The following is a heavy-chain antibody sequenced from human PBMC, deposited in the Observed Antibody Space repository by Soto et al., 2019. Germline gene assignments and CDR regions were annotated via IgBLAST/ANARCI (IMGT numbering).Heavy chain of an antibody. Sequence: SETLSLTCAVSGGSISSSNWWSWVRQPPGKGLEWIGEIYHSGSTNYNPSLKSRVTISVDKSKNQFSLKLSSVTAADTAVYYCARVAGYYDSSGYYRPTYSSYGMDVWGQGPTVTLSS. CDR2: IYHSGST. CDR3: ARVAGYYDSSGYYRPTYSSYGMDV. CDR1: GGSISSSNW. D-gene: IGHD3-22*01. J-gene: IGHJ6*02. V-gene: IGHV4-4*02.